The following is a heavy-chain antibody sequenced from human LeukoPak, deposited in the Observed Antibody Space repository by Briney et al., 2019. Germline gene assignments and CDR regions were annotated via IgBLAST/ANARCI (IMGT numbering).Heavy chain of an antibody. Sequence: GGSLRLPCAASGFTFSGYWMHWVRHAPGKGLVWVSRINSDGSTTNYADSVKGRFTISRDNAKNTLYLQMNSLRAEDTAVYYCARRDWGTLNTFDIWGQGTMVTVSS. D-gene: IGHD3-16*01. CDR1: GFTFSGYW. CDR3: ARRDWGTLNTFDI. V-gene: IGHV3-74*01. CDR2: INSDGSTT. J-gene: IGHJ3*02.